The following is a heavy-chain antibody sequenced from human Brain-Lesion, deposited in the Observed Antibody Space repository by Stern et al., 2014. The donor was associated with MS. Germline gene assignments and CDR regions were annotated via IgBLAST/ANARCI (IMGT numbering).Heavy chain of an antibody. CDR2: IWPGDSDT. V-gene: IGHV5-51*01. D-gene: IGHD6-6*01. CDR3: ARRGDSSSSGFDY. CDR1: GYRFTSNW. Sequence: VQLMQSGAEVKKPGESLKISCKGSGYRFTSNWIGWVRQMPGKGLEWMGIIWPGDSDTRYSPSFQGQVTISADKSISTAYLQWSSLQASDTAMYYCARRGDSSSSGFDYWGQGTLVIVPS. J-gene: IGHJ4*02.